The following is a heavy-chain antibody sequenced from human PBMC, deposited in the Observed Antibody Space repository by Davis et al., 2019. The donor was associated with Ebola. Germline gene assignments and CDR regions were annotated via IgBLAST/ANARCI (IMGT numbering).Heavy chain of an antibody. J-gene: IGHJ4*02. Sequence: SLKISCAASGFTFDDYPMHWVRQAPGKALEWVAGISWNSGFIEYADSVKGRFTISRDNAKSSLFLQMNSLRIEDTAFYYCAKDKIYTGPAGLADYWGQGTLVTVSS. CDR1: GFTFDDYP. CDR2: ISWNSGFI. CDR3: AKDKIYTGPAGLADY. D-gene: IGHD3/OR15-3a*01. V-gene: IGHV3-9*01.